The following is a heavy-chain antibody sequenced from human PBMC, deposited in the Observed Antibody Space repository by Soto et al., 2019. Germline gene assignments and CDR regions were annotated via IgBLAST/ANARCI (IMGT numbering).Heavy chain of an antibody. J-gene: IGHJ4*02. CDR1: GGTISSWY. V-gene: IGHV4-59*08. CDR2: IYYSGST. Sequence: ASETLSLPCTVSGGTISSWYWSWIRQPPGKGLEWIGYIYYSGSTNCNPSLKSRVTISVDTSKNQFSLKLSSVTAADTAVYYCARRYGSAIDYWGQGTLVTVSS. CDR3: ARRYGSAIDY. D-gene: IGHD1-26*01.